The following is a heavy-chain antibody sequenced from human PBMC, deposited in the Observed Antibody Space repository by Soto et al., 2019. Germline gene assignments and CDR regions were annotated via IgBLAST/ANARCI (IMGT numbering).Heavy chain of an antibody. Sequence: EVQVLESGGGLVQPGGSLRLSCAASRFTFSSYAMSWVRQAPGKGLEWVSAISGSGGSTYYADSVKGRVTISRDNSKNTLYLQMNSLRAEDTAIYYCAKDSALLWFGESRGAFDYWGQGTLVTVSS. CDR1: RFTFSSYA. V-gene: IGHV3-23*01. CDR3: AKDSALLWFGESRGAFDY. CDR2: ISGSGGST. D-gene: IGHD3-10*01. J-gene: IGHJ4*02.